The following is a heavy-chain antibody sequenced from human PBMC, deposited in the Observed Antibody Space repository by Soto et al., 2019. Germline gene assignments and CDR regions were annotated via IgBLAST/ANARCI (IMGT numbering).Heavy chain of an antibody. D-gene: IGHD2-15*01. J-gene: IGHJ4*02. CDR1: GGSITSGGYY. Sequence: SETLSLTCTVSGGSITSGGYYWGWIRQHPGKGLEWIGHIYYSGSTSYNPSLKSRVSMSADTSKNQFSMKLSSVTAADTAVYYCARHTPAISNSDDWGQGTLVTVSS. CDR3: ARHTPAISNSDD. CDR2: IYYSGST. V-gene: IGHV4-31*03.